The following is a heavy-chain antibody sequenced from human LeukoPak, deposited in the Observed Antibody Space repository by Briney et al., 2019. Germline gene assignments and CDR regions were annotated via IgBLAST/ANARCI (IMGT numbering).Heavy chain of an antibody. CDR1: GGSIRSYY. Sequence: SETLSLTCTVSGGSIRSYYWNWIRQPPGKGLEWIGYIHYSGSTNYNPSLRSRVTISIDTSKNQFSLKLSSVTAADTAVYYCARLTMVRGVRSAFDIWGQGTMVTVSS. CDR3: ARLTMVRGVRSAFDI. V-gene: IGHV4-59*08. J-gene: IGHJ3*02. CDR2: IHYSGST. D-gene: IGHD3-10*01.